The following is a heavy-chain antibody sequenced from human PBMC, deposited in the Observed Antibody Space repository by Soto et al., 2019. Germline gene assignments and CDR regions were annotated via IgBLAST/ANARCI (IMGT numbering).Heavy chain of an antibody. Sequence: PGGSLRLSCAASGFTFSSYWMHWVRQAPGKGLVWVSRINSDGSSTSYADSVKGRFTISRDNAKNTLYLQMNSLRAEDTAVYYCARAWGFYGGNPTHYYGMDVWGQGTTVTVSS. D-gene: IGHD2-15*01. CDR2: INSDGSST. V-gene: IGHV3-74*01. CDR1: GFTFSSYW. CDR3: ARAWGFYGGNPTHYYGMDV. J-gene: IGHJ6*02.